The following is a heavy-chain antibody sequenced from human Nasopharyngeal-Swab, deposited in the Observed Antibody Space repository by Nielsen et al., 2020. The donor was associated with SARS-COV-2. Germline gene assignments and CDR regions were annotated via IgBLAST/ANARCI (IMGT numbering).Heavy chain of an antibody. Sequence: VRQAPGQRLEWMGWINAGNGNTKYSQKFQGRVTITRDTSASTAYMELSSLRSEDTAVYYCARGSTVSHAYYYYGMDVWGQGTTVTVSS. D-gene: IGHD4-17*01. J-gene: IGHJ6*02. V-gene: IGHV1-3*01. CDR2: INAGNGNT. CDR3: ARGSTVSHAYYYYGMDV.